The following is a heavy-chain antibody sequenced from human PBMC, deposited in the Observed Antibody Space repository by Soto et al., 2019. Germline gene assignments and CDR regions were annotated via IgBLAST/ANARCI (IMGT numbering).Heavy chain of an antibody. Sequence: SETLSLTCTVSGGSISSYYWSWIRQPPGKGLEWIGYIYYSGSTYYNPSLKSRVTISVDTSKNQFSLKLSSVTAADTAVYYCARGQRGYSYGNFDYWGQGTLVTVSS. J-gene: IGHJ4*02. V-gene: IGHV4-59*06. CDR2: IYYSGST. CDR3: ARGQRGYSYGNFDY. CDR1: GGSISSYY. D-gene: IGHD5-18*01.